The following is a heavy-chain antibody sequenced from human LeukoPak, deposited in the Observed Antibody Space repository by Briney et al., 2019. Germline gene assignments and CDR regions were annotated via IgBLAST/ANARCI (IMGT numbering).Heavy chain of an antibody. CDR1: GFTFDDYG. D-gene: IGHD3-22*01. CDR2: ISGSGGNT. Sequence: GGSLRLSCAASGFTFDDYGMSWVRQAPGKGLEWVSSISGSGGNTYYAGSVKGRFTISRDNAKNTLYLQMNSLRAEDTAVYYCARGPHHYYDSSGYCGAWGQGTQVTVSS. CDR3: ARGPHHYYDSSGYCGA. J-gene: IGHJ5*02. V-gene: IGHV3-20*04.